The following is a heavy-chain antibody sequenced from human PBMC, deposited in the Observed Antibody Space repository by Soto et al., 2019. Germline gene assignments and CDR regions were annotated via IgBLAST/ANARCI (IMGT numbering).Heavy chain of an antibody. Sequence: PSETLSLTCTVSGGSISSSSYYWGWIRQPPGKGLEWIGSIYYSGSTYYNPSLKSRVTISVDTSKNQFSLKLSSVTAADTAVYYCASGIEYSSSSSNYWGQGTLVTVSS. D-gene: IGHD6-6*01. CDR1: GGSISSSSYY. J-gene: IGHJ4*02. V-gene: IGHV4-39*01. CDR2: IYYSGST. CDR3: ASGIEYSSSSSNY.